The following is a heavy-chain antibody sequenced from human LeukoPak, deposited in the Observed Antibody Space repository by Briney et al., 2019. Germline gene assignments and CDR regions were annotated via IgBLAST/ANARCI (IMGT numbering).Heavy chain of an antibody. CDR2: IYSGGST. J-gene: IGHJ5*02. CDR1: GFTVSSNY. CDR3: ARGSGYDDAGSDWFDP. D-gene: IGHD3-9*01. Sequence: GGSLRLSCAASGFTVSSNYMSWVRQAPGKGLEWVSVIYSGGSTYYADSVKGRFTISRDNSKNTLYLQMNSLRAEDTAVYYCARGSGYDDAGSDWFDPWGQGTLVTVSS. V-gene: IGHV3-53*05.